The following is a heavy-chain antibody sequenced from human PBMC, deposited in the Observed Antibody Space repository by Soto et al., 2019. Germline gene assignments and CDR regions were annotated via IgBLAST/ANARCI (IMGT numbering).Heavy chain of an antibody. CDR2: IYYSGST. J-gene: IGHJ6*02. Sequence: SETLSLTCTVSGGSISSGGYYWSWIRQHPGKGLEWIGYIYYSGSTYYNPSLKSRVTISVDTSKNQFSLKLSSVTAADTAVYYCARDLNSITIFCVVNPPLDYGMNVCGQGTTGTVS. V-gene: IGHV4-31*03. D-gene: IGHD3-3*01. CDR1: GGSISSGGYY. CDR3: ARDLNSITIFCVVNPPLDYGMNV.